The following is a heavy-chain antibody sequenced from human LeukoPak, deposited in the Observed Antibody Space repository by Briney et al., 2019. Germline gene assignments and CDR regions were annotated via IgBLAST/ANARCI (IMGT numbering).Heavy chain of an antibody. CDR2: IIPIFGTA. CDR3: ARTRPHYDFWSGSSLRGPSYFDY. D-gene: IGHD3-3*01. CDR1: GGTFSSYA. J-gene: IGHJ4*02. Sequence: ASVKVSCKASGGTFSSYAISWVRQAPGQGLEWMGRIIPIFGTANYAQKFQGRVTITTDESTSTAYMELSSLRSEDTAVYYCARTRPHYDFWSGSSLRGPSYFDYWGQGTLVTVSS. V-gene: IGHV1-69*05.